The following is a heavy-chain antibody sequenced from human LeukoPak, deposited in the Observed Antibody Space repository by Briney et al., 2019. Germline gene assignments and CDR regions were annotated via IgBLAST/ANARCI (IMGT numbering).Heavy chain of an antibody. CDR1: GFTFSAYA. D-gene: IGHD6-13*01. J-gene: IGHJ4*02. Sequence: GGSLRLSCAASGFTFSAYAISWVRQAPGKGLEWVSAIRGSGGITYYADSVQGRFTISRDNSKDTLDLHMNSLRAGDTALYYCAKERSDSRWYLYDYWGQGTMVTVSS. CDR3: AKERSDSRWYLYDY. V-gene: IGHV3-23*01. CDR2: IRGSGGIT.